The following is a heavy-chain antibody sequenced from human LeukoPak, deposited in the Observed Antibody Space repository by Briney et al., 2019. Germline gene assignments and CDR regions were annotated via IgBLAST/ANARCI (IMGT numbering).Heavy chain of an antibody. Sequence: SETLSLTCTASGGSISSYYWSWIRQPPGKGLEWIGYIYYSGSTNYNPSLKSRVTISVDTSKNQFSLKLSSVTAADTAVYYCARWSIAAAGGEVYYYYGMDVWGQGTTVTVSS. J-gene: IGHJ6*02. CDR2: IYYSGST. CDR1: GGSISSYY. V-gene: IGHV4-59*01. D-gene: IGHD6-13*01. CDR3: ARWSIAAAGGEVYYYYGMDV.